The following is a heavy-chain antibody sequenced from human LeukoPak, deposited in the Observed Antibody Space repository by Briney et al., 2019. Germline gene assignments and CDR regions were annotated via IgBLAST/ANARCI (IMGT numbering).Heavy chain of an antibody. J-gene: IGHJ6*03. CDR2: INHSGST. D-gene: IGHD2-2*01. CDR3: AGSLGIVVVPAAHYYYYMDV. Sequence: SETLSLTCAVYGGSFSGYYWSWLRQPPGKGLEWIGEINHSGSTNYNPSLKSRVTISVDTSKNQFSLKLSSVTAADTAVYYCAGSLGIVVVPAAHYYYYMDVWGKGTTVTVSS. V-gene: IGHV4-34*01. CDR1: GGSFSGYY.